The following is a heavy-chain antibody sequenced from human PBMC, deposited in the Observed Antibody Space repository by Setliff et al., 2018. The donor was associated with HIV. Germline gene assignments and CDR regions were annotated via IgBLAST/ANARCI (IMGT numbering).Heavy chain of an antibody. CDR3: ARDPELKQWLVRSPSFYCDY. Sequence: ASVKVSCKASGYVFSDYQIHWVRQAPGQGLEYMGYIIPNSGGTMFARKFQDRVTMTRDTSISTVYLELSRLTSDDTAVYFCARDPELKQWLVRSPSFYCDYWGQGTLVTVSS. CDR1: GYVFSDYQ. D-gene: IGHD6-19*01. CDR2: IIPNSGGT. V-gene: IGHV1-2*02. J-gene: IGHJ4*02.